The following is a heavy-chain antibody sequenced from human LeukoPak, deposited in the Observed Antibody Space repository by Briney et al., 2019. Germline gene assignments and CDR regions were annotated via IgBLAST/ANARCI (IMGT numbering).Heavy chain of an antibody. V-gene: IGHV3-15*01. D-gene: IGHD2/OR15-2a*01. Sequence: KAGGSLRLSCAASGFSFMNAWMIWVRQAPGKGLEWVGRIKSNADGGTPDYAAPARDRFTISRDDSKNTLYLQMNSLKTEDTAVYYCTTFYHEYSPYWGRGTLVTVSS. CDR3: TTFYHEYSPY. J-gene: IGHJ4*02. CDR2: IKSNADGGTP. CDR1: GFSFMNAW.